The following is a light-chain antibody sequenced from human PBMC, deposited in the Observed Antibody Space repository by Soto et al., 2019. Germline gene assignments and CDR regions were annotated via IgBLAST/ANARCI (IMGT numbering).Light chain of an antibody. CDR2: DAT. CDR3: HQYDSPPPT. CDR1: QDINNY. Sequence: DIQMTQSPSSLSASVGERVTITCQASQDINNYLNWYQQKPGKAPKLXIFDATNLETGVLSRFSGGGARTHFSFTISSLQPEDFATYYCHQYDSPPPTFGQGTRLENK. V-gene: IGKV1-33*01. J-gene: IGKJ5*01.